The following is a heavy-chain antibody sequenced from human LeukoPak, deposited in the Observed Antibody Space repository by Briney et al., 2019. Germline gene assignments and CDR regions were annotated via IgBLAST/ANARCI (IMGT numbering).Heavy chain of an antibody. J-gene: IGHJ4*02. Sequence: GGSLRLSCAASGFTFSKDWMLWVRQAPGKELESVSRINTDGTVRTYADSVKGRFTVSRDNADNTMFLQMNSVRDEDTAVYYCATKQWLAPPPDSWGQGTPVTVSS. V-gene: IGHV3-74*01. CDR3: ATKQWLAPPPDS. CDR1: GFTFSKDW. CDR2: INTDGTVR. D-gene: IGHD6-19*01.